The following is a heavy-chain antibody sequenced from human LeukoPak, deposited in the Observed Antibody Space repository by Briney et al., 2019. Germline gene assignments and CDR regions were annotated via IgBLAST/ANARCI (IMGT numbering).Heavy chain of an antibody. V-gene: IGHV4-34*01. CDR1: GGSFSGYY. J-gene: IGHJ6*03. CDR3: ARACDGGNGGGYYMDV. D-gene: IGHD4-23*01. Sequence: SETLSLTCAVYGGSFSGYYWSWIRQPPGKGLEWIGEINHSGSTNYNPSLKSRVTISVDTSKNQFSLKLSSVTAADTAVYYCARACDGGNGGGYYMDVWGKGTTVTVSS. CDR2: INHSGST.